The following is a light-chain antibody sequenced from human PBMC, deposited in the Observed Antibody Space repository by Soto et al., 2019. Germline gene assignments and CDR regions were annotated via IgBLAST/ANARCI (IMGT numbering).Light chain of an antibody. CDR1: ESLQHRDGNTY. CDR2: KVS. J-gene: IGKJ2*01. V-gene: IGKV2-24*01. CDR3: IQATQYRPYT. Sequence: DVVMTQNPLSSPVTLGQPASISCRSSESLQHRDGNTYLNWLQQRPGQPPRLLIYKVSNRFSGVPERFSGSGAVTDFTLKISRVEAEDVGVYYCIQATQYRPYTFGQGTKLEIK.